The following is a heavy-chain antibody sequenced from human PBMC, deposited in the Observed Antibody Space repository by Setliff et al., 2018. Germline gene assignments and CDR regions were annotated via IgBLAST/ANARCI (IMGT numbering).Heavy chain of an antibody. CDR2: ISSSSSTI. D-gene: IGHD5-12*01. CDR3: ARVYSGYDPNHYFDY. CDR1: GFTFTAYT. Sequence: GGSLRLSCAASGFTFTAYTMNWVRQAPGKGLEWVSYISSSSSTIYYADSVKGRFTISRDNAKNSLYLQMNSLRAEDTAVYYCARVYSGYDPNHYFDYWGQGTLVTVSS. J-gene: IGHJ4*02. V-gene: IGHV3-48*01.